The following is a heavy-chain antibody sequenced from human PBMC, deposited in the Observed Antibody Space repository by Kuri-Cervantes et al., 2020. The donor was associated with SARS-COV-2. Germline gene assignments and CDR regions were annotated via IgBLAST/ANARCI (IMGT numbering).Heavy chain of an antibody. CDR3: ARGERGLGNDY. CDR1: GFTFSSYS. J-gene: IGHJ4*02. CDR2: ISSSSSYI. V-gene: IGHV3-21*01. Sequence: ETLSLTCAASGFTFSSYSMNWVRQAPGKGLEWVSSISSSSSYIYYADSVKGRFTISRDNTKNSLYLQMNSLRAEDTAVYYCARGERGLGNDYWGQGTLVTVSS. D-gene: IGHD6-19*01.